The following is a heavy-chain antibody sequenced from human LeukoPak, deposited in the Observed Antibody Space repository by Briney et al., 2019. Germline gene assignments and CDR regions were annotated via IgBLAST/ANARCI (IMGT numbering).Heavy chain of an antibody. V-gene: IGHV4-34*01. CDR1: GGSFSGYY. D-gene: IGHD2-15*01. Sequence: PSETLSLTCAVYGGSFSGYYWSWIRQPPGKGLEWIGEINHSGRTNYNPSLKSRVTISVDTSKNQFSLKLSSVTAADTALYYCARLWSTYCSGGSCPHQPNYWGQGTLVTVSS. CDR3: ARLWSTYCSGGSCPHQPNY. J-gene: IGHJ4*02. CDR2: INHSGRT.